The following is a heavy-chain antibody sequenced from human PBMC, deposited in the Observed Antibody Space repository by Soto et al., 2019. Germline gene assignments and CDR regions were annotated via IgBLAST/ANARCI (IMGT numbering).Heavy chain of an antibody. CDR2: ISGGGSEK. CDR3: AGRVAARPLYYYGMDV. V-gene: IGHV3-7*03. J-gene: IGHJ6*02. D-gene: IGHD6-6*01. CDR1: GFTFSSYA. Sequence: GGSLRLSCAASGFTFSSYAMSWVRQAPGKGLEWVANISGGGSEKYYVDSVKGRFTISRDNAKNSLYLQMSSLRSEDTAVYYCAGRVAARPLYYYGMDVWGQGTTVTVSS.